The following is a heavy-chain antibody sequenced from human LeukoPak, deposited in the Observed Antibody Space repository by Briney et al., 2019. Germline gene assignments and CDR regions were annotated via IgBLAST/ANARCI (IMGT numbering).Heavy chain of an antibody. CDR2: TNSDGSST. D-gene: IGHD2-21*01. J-gene: IGHJ4*02. V-gene: IGHV3-74*01. CDR3: ARGAGGAI. Sequence: GGSLRLSCAASGFTFSSYWMHWVRQAPGKGLVWVSDTNSDGSSTTYADSVKGRFTISRDNDKNMLYLQMNSLRAEDTAVYYCARGAGGAIWGQGTLVTVSS. CDR1: GFTFSSYW.